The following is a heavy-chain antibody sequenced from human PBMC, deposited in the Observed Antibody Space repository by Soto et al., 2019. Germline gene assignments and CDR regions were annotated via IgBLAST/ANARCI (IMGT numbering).Heavy chain of an antibody. D-gene: IGHD3-22*01. CDR3: ARPMRYYYDSSGQSAWFDP. J-gene: IGHJ5*02. CDR1: GGTFNSYA. CDR2: IIPIFGTA. V-gene: IGHV1-69*12. Sequence: QVQLVQSGAEVKKPGSSVKVSCKASGGTFNSYAISWVRQAPGQGLEWMGGIIPIFGTAKYAQKFQGRVTITADESTSTAYMELSSLRSEDTAVYYCARPMRYYYDSSGQSAWFDPWGQGPLVTVSS.